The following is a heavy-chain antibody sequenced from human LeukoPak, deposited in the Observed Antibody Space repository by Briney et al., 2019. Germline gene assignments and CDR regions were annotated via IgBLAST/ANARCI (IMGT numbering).Heavy chain of an antibody. CDR1: GFTFSSYV. J-gene: IGHJ2*01. CDR2: ISGSGGST. D-gene: IGHD2-8*01. V-gene: IGHV3-23*01. Sequence: GGSLRLSCAASGFTFSSYVMSWVRQAPGKGLEWVSAISGSGGSTYYADSVKGRFTISRDNSKNTLYLQMNSLRAEDTAVYYCAKDLIRGWYFDLWGRGTLVTVSS. CDR3: AKDLIRGWYFDL.